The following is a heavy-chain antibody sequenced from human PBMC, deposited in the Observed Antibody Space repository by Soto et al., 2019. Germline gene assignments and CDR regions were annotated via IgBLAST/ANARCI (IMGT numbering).Heavy chain of an antibody. J-gene: IGHJ4*02. CDR1: GYTFTGYY. Sequence: ASVKVSCKASGYTFTGYYMHWVRQAPGQGLEWMGWINPNSGGTNYAQKFQGRVTMTRDTSISTAYMELSRLRSDDTAVYYCARARSSSWHDRGSFDYWGQGALVTVSS. D-gene: IGHD6-13*01. CDR2: INPNSGGT. CDR3: ARARSSSWHDRGSFDY. V-gene: IGHV1-2*02.